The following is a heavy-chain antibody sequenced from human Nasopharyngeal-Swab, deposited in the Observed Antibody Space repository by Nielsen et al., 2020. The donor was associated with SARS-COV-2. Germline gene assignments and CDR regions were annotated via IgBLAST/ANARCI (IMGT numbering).Heavy chain of an antibody. Sequence: GESLKLSCAASGFTFRSYWMHWVRQVPGKGLVWVSRINEDGSITNYADSVEGRFTISRDNAKNTLFLHMNSLRAEDTAVYYCGRDLGGRFSTWGQGTLVTASS. CDR1: GFTFRSYW. CDR2: INEDGSIT. J-gene: IGHJ5*02. CDR3: GRDLGGRFST. V-gene: IGHV3-74*01. D-gene: IGHD3-16*01.